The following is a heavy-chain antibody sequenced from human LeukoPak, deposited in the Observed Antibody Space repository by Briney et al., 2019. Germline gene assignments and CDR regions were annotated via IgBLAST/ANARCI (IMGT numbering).Heavy chain of an antibody. CDR1: GYTFTSYG. J-gene: IGHJ4*02. Sequence: ASMKVSCKASGYTFTSYGISWVRQAPGQGLEWMGWISAYNGNTNYAQKLQGRVTMTTDTSTSTAYMELRSLRSDDTAVYYCARVRGDYDFWSGSFDYWGQGALVTVSS. CDR2: ISAYNGNT. D-gene: IGHD3-3*01. CDR3: ARVRGDYDFWSGSFDY. V-gene: IGHV1-18*01.